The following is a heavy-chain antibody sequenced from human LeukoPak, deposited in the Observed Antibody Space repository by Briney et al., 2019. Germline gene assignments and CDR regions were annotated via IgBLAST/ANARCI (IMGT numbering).Heavy chain of an antibody. V-gene: IGHV3-21*01. CDR2: ISSSSSYI. CDR3: ARYGYSGSYYTDY. J-gene: IGHJ4*02. Sequence: GGSLRLSCAASGFTFSSYSMNWVRQAPGKGLEWVSSISSSSSYIYYADSVKGRFTISRDNAKNSLYLQMNSLRAEDTAVYYCARYGYSGSYYTDYWGQGTLVTVSS. D-gene: IGHD1-26*01. CDR1: GFTFSSYS.